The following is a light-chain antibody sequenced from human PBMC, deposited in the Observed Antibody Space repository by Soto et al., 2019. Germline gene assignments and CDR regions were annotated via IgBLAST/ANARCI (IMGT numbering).Light chain of an antibody. Sequence: DIQVTQSPSSLSASVGDRVTITCRASQTITRYLNWYQQKPGKAPSLLIYGASTLQSGVPSRFTGSGSGTDFTLPISSLQPEDFVTYYCQQTYNPPWTFGLGTKVEIK. CDR1: QTITRY. V-gene: IGKV1-39*01. CDR2: GAS. CDR3: QQTYNPPWT. J-gene: IGKJ1*01.